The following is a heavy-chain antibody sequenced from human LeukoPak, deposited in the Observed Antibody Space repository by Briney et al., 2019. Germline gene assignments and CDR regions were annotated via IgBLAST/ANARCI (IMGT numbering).Heavy chain of an antibody. CDR3: ANSLYCGGDCYPYYYYYYMDV. V-gene: IGHV3-23*01. CDR2: ISGSGGST. Sequence: PGGSLRLSCAASGFTFSSYAMNWVRQAPGKGLEWVSSISGSGGSTYYADSVKGRFTISRDNSKNTLYLQMNSLRAEDTAVYYCANSLYCGGDCYPYYYYYYMDVWGKGTTVTVSS. CDR1: GFTFSSYA. D-gene: IGHD2-21*02. J-gene: IGHJ6*03.